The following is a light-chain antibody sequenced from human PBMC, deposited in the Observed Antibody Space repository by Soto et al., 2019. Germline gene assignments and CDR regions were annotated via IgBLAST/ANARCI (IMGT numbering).Light chain of an antibody. CDR3: LQFSRYPLT. Sequence: DIQLTQSPSFLSASVGDRVTITCRASQGISNYLAWYQQKPGQAPELLVYSASTLQSGVPSRFSGGGSETEFSLTIGTLQPEDFATYYCLQFSRYPLTFGGGTKVDLK. J-gene: IGKJ4*01. CDR1: QGISNY. V-gene: IGKV1-9*01. CDR2: SAS.